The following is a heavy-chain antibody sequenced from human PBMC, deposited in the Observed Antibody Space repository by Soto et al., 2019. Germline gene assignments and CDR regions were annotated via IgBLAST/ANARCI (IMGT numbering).Heavy chain of an antibody. J-gene: IGHJ4*02. CDR2: ISYNGDTT. Sequence: QVQLVESGGDVVQPGRSLRLSCAASGSAFSSYAMHWVRQAPGKGLEWVAVISYNGDTTYYAESVKGRFTISRDNSKNTLYLQMNSLRAEDTAVYYCARDQIPGPPDYCDYWGQGTLVTVSS. CDR1: GSAFSSYA. CDR3: ARDQIPGPPDYCDY. V-gene: IGHV3-30-3*01.